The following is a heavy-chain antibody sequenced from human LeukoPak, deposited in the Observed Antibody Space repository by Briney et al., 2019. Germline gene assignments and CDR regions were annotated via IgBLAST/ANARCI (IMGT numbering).Heavy chain of an antibody. CDR1: GGTFSSYA. V-gene: IGHV1-69*04. CDR3: ARSRDDYGSGTNDY. Sequence: GASVKVSCKASGGTFSSYAISWVRQAPGQGLEWMGRIIPILGIANYAQKFQGRVTITADKSTSTAYMELSSLRSEDTAVYYCARSRDDYGSGTNDYWGQGTLVTVSS. CDR2: IIPILGIA. D-gene: IGHD3-10*01. J-gene: IGHJ4*02.